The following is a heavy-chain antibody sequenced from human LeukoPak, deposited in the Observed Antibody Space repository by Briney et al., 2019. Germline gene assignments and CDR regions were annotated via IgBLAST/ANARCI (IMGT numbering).Heavy chain of an antibody. J-gene: IGHJ5*02. D-gene: IGHD2-15*01. CDR2: IYHTGST. CDR3: ARRPHYCSGGSCYNWFDP. CDR1: GDSISSRNW. V-gene: IGHV4-4*02. Sequence: SETLSLTCSVSGDSISSRNWWTWVRPTPEKGLEWIGEIYHTGSTNYNPSVESRVTISVDTSKNQFSLELSSVTAADTAVYYCARRPHYCSGGSCYNWFDPWGQGTLVTVSS.